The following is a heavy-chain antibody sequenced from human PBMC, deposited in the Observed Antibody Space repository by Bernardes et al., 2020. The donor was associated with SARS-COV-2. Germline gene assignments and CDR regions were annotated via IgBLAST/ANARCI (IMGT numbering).Heavy chain of an antibody. D-gene: IGHD3-10*01. CDR2: IYDSGST. CDR3: ARGVQGVIITSPYYYGMDV. CDR1: GDSISSYY. J-gene: IGHJ6*02. V-gene: IGHV4-59*01. Sequence: SETLSLTCTVSGDSISSYYWSWIRQPPGKGLEWMGYIYDSGSTNYNPSLKSRVTISVDTSKNQFSLKVTSVNAADTAVYYCARGVQGVIITSPYYYGMDVWGQGTTVTVSS.